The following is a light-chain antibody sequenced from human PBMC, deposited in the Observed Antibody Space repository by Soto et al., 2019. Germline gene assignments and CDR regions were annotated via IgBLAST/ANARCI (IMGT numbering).Light chain of an antibody. J-gene: IGLJ2*01. CDR1: SSDVGGYNY. CDR2: DVT. V-gene: IGLV2-14*01. Sequence: QSVLTQSASVSGSPGQSITISCSGTSSDVGGYNYVSWFQQYPGKAPKLLIYDVTNRPSGVSHRFSGSKSGNTASLTISGLQAEDEADYHCSSYTSSTLVVFGGGTQLTVL. CDR3: SSYTSSTLVV.